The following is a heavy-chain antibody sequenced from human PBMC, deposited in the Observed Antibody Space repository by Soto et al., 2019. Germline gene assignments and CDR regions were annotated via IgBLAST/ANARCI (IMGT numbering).Heavy chain of an antibody. J-gene: IGHJ6*02. Sequence: GGSLRLSCAASGLTFINAWMTWVRQAPGKGLEWIGRIRSDGATDYAAPVKGRFIISRDNSKNTVYLHMNSLQTDDTALYYCTTEGIADERWCYMGMDVWGQGTTVTVSS. D-gene: IGHD2-15*01. CDR3: TTEGIADERWCYMGMDV. V-gene: IGHV3-15*01. CDR1: GLTFINAW. CDR2: IRSDGAT.